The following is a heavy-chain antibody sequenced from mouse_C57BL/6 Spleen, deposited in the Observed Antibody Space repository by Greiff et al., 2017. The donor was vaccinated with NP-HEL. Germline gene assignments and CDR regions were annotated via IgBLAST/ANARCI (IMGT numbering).Heavy chain of an antibody. CDR1: GYSFTGYY. J-gene: IGHJ2*01. V-gene: IGHV1-42*01. CDR3: ARRDSGSGPCYFDD. CDR2: INPSTGGT. Sequence: EVQVVESGPELVKPGASVKISCKASGYSFTGYYMNWVQQSPEKSLEWIGEINPSTGGTTYNQTFKAKATLTVDKSSSTAYMQLKSLTSEDSEVYYSARRDSGSGPCYFDDWGQGTTVTVSS. D-gene: IGHD3-3*01.